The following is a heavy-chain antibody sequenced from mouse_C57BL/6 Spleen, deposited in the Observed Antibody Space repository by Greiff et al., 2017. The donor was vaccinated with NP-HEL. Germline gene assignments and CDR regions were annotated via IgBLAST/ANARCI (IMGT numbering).Heavy chain of an antibody. CDR2: INYDGSST. D-gene: IGHD2-3*01. CDR3: AGGDGYYNAMDY. J-gene: IGHJ4*01. V-gene: IGHV5-16*01. Sequence: DVQLVESEGGLVQPGSSMKLSCTASGFTFSDYYMAWVRQVPEKGLEWVANINYDGSSTYYLDSLKSRFIISRDNAKNILYLQMSSLKSEDTATYYCAGGDGYYNAMDYWGQGTSVTVSS. CDR1: GFTFSDYY.